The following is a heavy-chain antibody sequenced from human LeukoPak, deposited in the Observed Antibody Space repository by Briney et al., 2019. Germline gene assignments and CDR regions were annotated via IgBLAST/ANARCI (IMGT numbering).Heavy chain of an antibody. J-gene: IGHJ6*02. D-gene: IGHD5-18*01. CDR2: INSDGSST. CDR1: GFTFSSYW. CDR3: ASGPSLAMAPWYYYGMDV. Sequence: GGSLRLSCVDSGFTFSSYWMHWVRQAPGKGVVWVSRINSDGSSTSFADSVKGGITISRENAKKTVYLQMNSLRAEDTAVYYCASGPSLAMAPWYYYGMDVWGQGTTVTVSS. V-gene: IGHV3-74*01.